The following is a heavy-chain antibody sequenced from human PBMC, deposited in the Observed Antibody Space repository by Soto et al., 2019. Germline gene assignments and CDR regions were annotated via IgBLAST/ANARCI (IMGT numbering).Heavy chain of an antibody. Sequence: EVQLVESGGGLVKPGGSLRLSCAASGFTFSSYSMNWVRQAPGKGLEWVSSISSSSSYIYYADSVKGRFTISRDNAKNSRYLQMNSLRAEDTAVYYCARDRGWLPDVWGQGTTVTVSS. V-gene: IGHV3-21*01. CDR1: GFTFSSYS. J-gene: IGHJ6*02. CDR2: ISSSSSYI. CDR3: ARDRGWLPDV. D-gene: IGHD5-12*01.